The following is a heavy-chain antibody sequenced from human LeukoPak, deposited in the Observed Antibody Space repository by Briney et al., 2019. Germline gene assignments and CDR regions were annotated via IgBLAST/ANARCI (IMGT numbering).Heavy chain of an antibody. CDR2: INSDGKTT. Sequence: GGSLRLSCAASGFTFSDYSMNWDRQAPGKGLEDLSYINSDGKTTWYANSVKGRFTASRDNAKNSLYLQMNSLRVEDTAVYYCARGHVIAAAVKGAFDIWGQGTMVTVSS. CDR1: GFTFSDYS. CDR3: ARGHVIAAAVKGAFDI. V-gene: IGHV3-48*01. J-gene: IGHJ3*02. D-gene: IGHD6-13*01.